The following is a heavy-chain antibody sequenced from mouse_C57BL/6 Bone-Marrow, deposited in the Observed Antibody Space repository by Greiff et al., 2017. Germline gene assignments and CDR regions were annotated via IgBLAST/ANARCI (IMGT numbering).Heavy chain of an antibody. D-gene: IGHD1-1*01. V-gene: IGHV14-4*01. Sequence: VHVKQSGAELVRPGASVKLSCTASGFNIKDDYMHWVKQRPEQGLEWIGWIDPENGDTEYASKFQGKATITADTSSNTAYLQLSSLTSEDTAVYYGTSYYYGSSPYYFDYWGQGTTLTVSS. J-gene: IGHJ2*01. CDR1: GFNIKDDY. CDR3: TSYYYGSSPYYFDY. CDR2: IDPENGDT.